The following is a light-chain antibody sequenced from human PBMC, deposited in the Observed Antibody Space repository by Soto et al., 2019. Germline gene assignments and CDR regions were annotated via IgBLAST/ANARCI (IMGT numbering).Light chain of an antibody. CDR1: QSISSY. J-gene: IGKJ1*01. Sequence: DIQMTQSPSSLSASVGDRVTITCQASQSISSYLNWYQQKPGKAPKLLIYAASSLQSGVPSRFSGSVSGTDFTLTISSLQPEDFATYYCQQSYSTPRTFGQGTKVDIK. CDR3: QQSYSTPRT. V-gene: IGKV1-39*01. CDR2: AAS.